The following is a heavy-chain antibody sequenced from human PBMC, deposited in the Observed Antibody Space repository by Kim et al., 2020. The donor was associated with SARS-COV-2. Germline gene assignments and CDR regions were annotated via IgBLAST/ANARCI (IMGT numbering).Heavy chain of an antibody. CDR2: INPSGST. Sequence: SETLSLTCTVSGGSVSSGSYHWSWIRQPPGKGLEWIGYINPSGSTKYNPSLKSRVTISVDTSKNQFSLRLSSVIAADAAVYYCARGAAVPTIRGGGWFDPWGQGARVTVSS. J-gene: IGHJ5*02. D-gene: IGHD5-12*01. V-gene: IGHV4-61*01. CDR1: GGSVSSGSYH. CDR3: ARGAAVPTIRGGGWFDP.